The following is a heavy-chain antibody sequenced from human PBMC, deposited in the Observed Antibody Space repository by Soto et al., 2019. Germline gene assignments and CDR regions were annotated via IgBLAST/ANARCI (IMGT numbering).Heavy chain of an antibody. D-gene: IGHD3-10*01. J-gene: IGHJ4*02. V-gene: IGHV3-21*01. CDR2: ISGTSDYI. Sequence: GALRLSCATSGFTFSSSSMNWVRQAPGKRLEWVSSISGTSDYIDYADAVKGRFTISRDNAKNSLSLQMNSLRAEDTAVYYCAREPSYYGSGSYYYFDHWGQGNPVTVSS. CDR1: GFTFSSSS. CDR3: AREPSYYGSGSYYYFDH.